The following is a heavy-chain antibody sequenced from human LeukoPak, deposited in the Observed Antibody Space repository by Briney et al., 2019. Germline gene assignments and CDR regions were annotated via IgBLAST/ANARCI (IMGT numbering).Heavy chain of an antibody. J-gene: IGHJ4*02. CDR3: AKDLRWFGVLSLFDY. V-gene: IGHV3-23*01. D-gene: IGHD3-10*01. Sequence: GGSLRLSCAVSGFTFSSYAMSWVRQAPGKGLEWVSAISGSGGSTYYADSVKGRFTIPRDNSKNTLYLQMNSLRAEDTAVYYCAKDLRWFGVLSLFDYWGQGTLVTVSS. CDR1: GFTFSSYA. CDR2: ISGSGGST.